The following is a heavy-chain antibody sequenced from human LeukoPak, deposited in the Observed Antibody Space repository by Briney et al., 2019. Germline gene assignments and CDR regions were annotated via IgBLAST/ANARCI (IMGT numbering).Heavy chain of an antibody. V-gene: IGHV6-1*01. CDR3: ARDNPQNSSGYYYAFDY. D-gene: IGHD3-22*01. J-gene: IGHJ4*02. CDR1: GDSVSSNSAA. CDR2: TYYRSKWYN. Sequence: SQTLSLTCAISGDSVSSNSAAWNWIRQSPSRGLEWMGRTYYRSKWYNDYAVSVKSRITINPDTSKNQFSLQLNSVTPEDTAVYYCARDNPQNSSGYYYAFDYWGQGTLVTVSS.